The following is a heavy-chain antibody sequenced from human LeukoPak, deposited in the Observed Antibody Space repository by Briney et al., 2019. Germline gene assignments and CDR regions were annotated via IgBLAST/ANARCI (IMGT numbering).Heavy chain of an antibody. CDR2: INHSGST. Sequence: KTSETLSLTCAVYGGSFSGYYWSWIRQPPGKGLEWIGEINHSGSTNYNPSLKSRVTISVDTSKNQFSLKLSSVTAADTAVYYCAREQQLGLNWFDPWGQGTLVTVSS. CDR3: AREQQLGLNWFDP. V-gene: IGHV4-34*01. CDR1: GGSFSGYY. J-gene: IGHJ5*02. D-gene: IGHD6-13*01.